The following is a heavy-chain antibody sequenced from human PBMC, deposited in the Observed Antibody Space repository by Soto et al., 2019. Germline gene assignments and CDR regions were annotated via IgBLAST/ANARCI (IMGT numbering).Heavy chain of an antibody. CDR2: ISSSSSTI. Sequence: EVQLVESGGGLVQPGGSLRLSCAAAGFTFSSYIMNLVRQAPGKGLEWVSYISSSSSTIYYADSVKGRFTISRDNAKNSLYLHMHSLRDEDTAVYYCAREVGGLNWFVAWGQRTLVTVSS. CDR1: GFTFSSYI. D-gene: IGHD3-16*01. V-gene: IGHV3-48*02. CDR3: AREVGGLNWFVA. J-gene: IGHJ5*02.